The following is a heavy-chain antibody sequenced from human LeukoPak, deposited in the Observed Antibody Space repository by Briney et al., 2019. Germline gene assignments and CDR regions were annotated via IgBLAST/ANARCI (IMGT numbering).Heavy chain of an antibody. V-gene: IGHV3-21*01. D-gene: IGHD6-19*01. CDR3: ARAPTIIGVAGTWPLAY. J-gene: IGHJ4*02. CDR2: ISCGSTYM. CDR1: GFTFSSYS. Sequence: GGSLRLSCAAPGFTFSSYSMNWVRQAPGKGLEWVSSISCGSTYMYNADSLKGRFTISRDNAKNSLYLQMNSLRAEDTAVYYCARAPTIIGVAGTWPLAYWRQGTLVTVSS.